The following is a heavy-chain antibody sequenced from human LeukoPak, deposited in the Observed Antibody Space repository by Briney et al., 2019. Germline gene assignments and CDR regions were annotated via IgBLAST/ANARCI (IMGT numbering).Heavy chain of an antibody. CDR3: ARVTREAARPYFVSY. D-gene: IGHD6-6*01. V-gene: IGHV4-39*07. CDR1: GDSISSISYY. J-gene: IGHJ4*02. CDR2: IYYGGST. Sequence: SETLSLTCTVSGDSISSISYYWGWIRQPPGKGLGGIGGIYYGGSTYYTPSLQSRVSMSVDTSKNQFSLRLSSVTAADTAVYYCARVTREAARPYFVSYWGQGTLVTVSS.